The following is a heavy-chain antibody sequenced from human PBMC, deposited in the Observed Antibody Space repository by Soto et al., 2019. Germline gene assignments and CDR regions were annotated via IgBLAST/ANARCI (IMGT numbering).Heavy chain of an antibody. V-gene: IGHV3-53*01. J-gene: IGHJ4*02. CDR3: ARRKTIFGVVITGFDY. Sequence: EVQLVESGGGLIQPGGSLRLSCAASGVTVSSNYMSWVRQAPGEGLEWVSVIYSGGSTYYADSVKGRFTISRDNSKNTLYLQMNSLRAEDTAVYYCARRKTIFGVVITGFDYWGQGTLVTVSS. CDR2: IYSGGST. CDR1: GVTVSSNY. D-gene: IGHD3-3*01.